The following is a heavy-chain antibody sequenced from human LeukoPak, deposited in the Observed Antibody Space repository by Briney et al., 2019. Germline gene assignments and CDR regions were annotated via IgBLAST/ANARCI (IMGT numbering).Heavy chain of an antibody. Sequence: PPGRSLRLSCAASGFTFDDYAMHWVRHAPGKGPEWVSLISGDGDNTYDADSVKGRFTISRDNNKNSLHLQMNSLRPEDTGMYFCVKDGRCKAHDCYGWFEYWGQGTLVTVPS. J-gene: IGHJ4*02. CDR3: VKDGRCKAHDCYGWFEY. V-gene: IGHV3-43*02. CDR1: GFTFDDYA. D-gene: IGHD2-21*02. CDR2: ISGDGDNT.